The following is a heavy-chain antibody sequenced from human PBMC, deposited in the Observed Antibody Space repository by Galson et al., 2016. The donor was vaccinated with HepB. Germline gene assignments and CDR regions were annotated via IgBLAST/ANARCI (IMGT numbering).Heavy chain of an antibody. V-gene: IGHV2-5*01. Sequence: LVKPTQTLTLTCTFSGFSLSXXGVDVGWIXXPPGKTLEWLALISGHDDKRYTPSLKSRLTIPKGPSKQQVLLTMTNVDPVETATYYCIHSSDLHHAFDIWGQGTSVVXSS. CDR1: GFSLSXXGVD. CDR2: ISGHDDK. D-gene: IGHD2-21*02. J-gene: IGHJ3*02. CDR3: IHSSDLHHAFDI.